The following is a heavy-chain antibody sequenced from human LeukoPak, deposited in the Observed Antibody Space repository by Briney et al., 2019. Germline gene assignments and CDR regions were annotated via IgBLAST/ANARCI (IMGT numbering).Heavy chain of an antibody. D-gene: IGHD1-26*01. CDR2: IYTTGST. CDR1: GGSISSYY. Sequence: NASETLSLTCTVSGGSISSYYWSWIRQPAGKGLEWIGRIYTTGSTSYNPSLKSRVTMSVDTSKKQISLKLSSVTAADTAVYYCARDFTDTGSSLVYYYYYYMDVWGKGITVTVSS. CDR3: ARDFTDTGSSLVYYYYYYMDV. V-gene: IGHV4-4*07. J-gene: IGHJ6*03.